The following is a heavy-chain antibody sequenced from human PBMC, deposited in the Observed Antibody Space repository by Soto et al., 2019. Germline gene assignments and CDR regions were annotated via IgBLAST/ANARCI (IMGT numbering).Heavy chain of an antibody. J-gene: IGHJ4*02. CDR1: GYTFTSYA. Sequence: QVQLVQSGAEVKKPGASVKVSCKASGYTFTSYAMDWVRQAPGQRLEWMGWINAGNGNTKYSQKFQGRVTITRDTSASTAYMELGSLRSEDTAVYYCARDMGFGLSDYWGQGTLVTVSS. V-gene: IGHV1-3*01. CDR2: INAGNGNT. D-gene: IGHD3-10*01. CDR3: ARDMGFGLSDY.